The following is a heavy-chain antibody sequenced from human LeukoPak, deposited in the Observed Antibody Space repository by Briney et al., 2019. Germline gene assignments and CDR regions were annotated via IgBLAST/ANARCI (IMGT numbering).Heavy chain of an antibody. CDR3: ALGGWDYAPQSSSDFDC. J-gene: IGHJ4*02. CDR1: GFTFSSYW. D-gene: IGHD4-17*01. CDR2: IKEDGSKK. V-gene: IGHV3-7*01. Sequence: GGSLRLSCAASGFTFSSYWMSWVRQAPGKGLEWVANIKEDGSKKSYVDSLKGRFTISRDNAKNSLYLQMDSLRAEDTAVYYCALGGWDYAPQSSSDFDCWGQGTLVTVSS.